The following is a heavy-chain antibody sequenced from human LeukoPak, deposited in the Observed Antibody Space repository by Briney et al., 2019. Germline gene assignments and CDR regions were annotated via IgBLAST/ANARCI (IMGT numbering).Heavy chain of an antibody. Sequence: GASVKVSCKASGYTFTSYYMHWVRQAPGQGLEWMGIINPSGGSTSYAQKFQGRVTMTRDMSTSTVYMELSSLRSEDTAVYYCARVSSSSWYPPSYFDYWGQGTLVTVSS. D-gene: IGHD6-13*01. J-gene: IGHJ4*02. CDR3: ARVSSSSWYPPSYFDY. CDR2: INPSGGST. V-gene: IGHV1-46*01. CDR1: GYTFTSYY.